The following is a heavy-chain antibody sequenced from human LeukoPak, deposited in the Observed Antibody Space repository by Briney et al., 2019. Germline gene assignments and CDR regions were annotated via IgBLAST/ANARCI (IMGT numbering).Heavy chain of an antibody. CDR3: ARDSSELRSLIFH. CDR1: GGTFSRYA. J-gene: IGHJ1*01. Sequence: SVKVSCKASGGTFSRYAISWVRQSPGQGLEWMGGITPIFGTANYAQKFQGGVTITADESTSTAYMELSSLRSEDTAVYYCARDSSELRSLIFHWGQGTLVTVSS. V-gene: IGHV1-69*13. CDR2: ITPIFGTA. D-gene: IGHD1-14*01.